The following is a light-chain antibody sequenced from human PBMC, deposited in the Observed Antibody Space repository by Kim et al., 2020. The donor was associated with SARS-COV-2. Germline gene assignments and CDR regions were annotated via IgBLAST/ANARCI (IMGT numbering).Light chain of an antibody. CDR3: AAWDDSLNGWV. V-gene: IGLV1-44*01. J-gene: IGLJ3*02. CDR2: NSN. Sequence: GQRVTISCSGNRSNIGSNSLSWYQQFPGTAPRLLIYNSNQRPSGVLDRFSGSKSGTSASLAISGLQSEDEADYYCAAWDDSLNGWVFGGGTQLTVL. CDR1: RSNIGSNS.